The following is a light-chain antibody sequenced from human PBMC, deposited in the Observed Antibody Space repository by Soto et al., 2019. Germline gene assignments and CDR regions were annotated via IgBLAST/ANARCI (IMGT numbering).Light chain of an antibody. CDR1: QTISSW. CDR2: KAS. CDR3: QHYNSYSEA. J-gene: IGKJ1*01. Sequence: DSQRSQSPSTLSGSVGYRVTIAFRASQTISSWLAWYQQKPGKAPKLLIYKASTLKSGVPSRFSGSGSGTEFTLTISSLQPDDFATYYCQHYNSYSEAFGQGTKVDIK. V-gene: IGKV1-5*03.